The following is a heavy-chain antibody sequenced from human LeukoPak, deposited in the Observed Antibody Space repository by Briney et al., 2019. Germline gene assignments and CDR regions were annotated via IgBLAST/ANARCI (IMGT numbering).Heavy chain of an antibody. V-gene: IGHV4-59*12. CDR3: ARVLQSIAAHHDAFDI. Sequence: SETLSLTCTVSGGSISSYYWSWIRQPPGKGLEWIGYIYYSGSTNYNPSLKSRVTISVDRSKNQFSLKLSSVTAADTAVYYCARVLQSIAAHHDAFDIWGQGTMVTVSS. CDR2: IYYSGST. J-gene: IGHJ3*02. D-gene: IGHD6-6*01. CDR1: GGSISSYY.